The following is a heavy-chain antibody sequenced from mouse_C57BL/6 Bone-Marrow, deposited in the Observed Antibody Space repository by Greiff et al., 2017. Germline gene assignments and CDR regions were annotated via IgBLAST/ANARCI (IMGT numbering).Heavy chain of an antibody. D-gene: IGHD2-1*01. Sequence: DVMLVESGGGLVKPGGSLKLSCAASGFTFSSYAMSWVRQTPEKRLEWVATISDGGSYTYYPDNVKGRFTISRDNAKNNLYLQMSHLKSEDTAMYYCARGYYGNYYAMDYWGQGTSVTVSS. V-gene: IGHV5-4*03. CDR3: ARGYYGNYYAMDY. CDR2: ISDGGSYT. CDR1: GFTFSSYA. J-gene: IGHJ4*01.